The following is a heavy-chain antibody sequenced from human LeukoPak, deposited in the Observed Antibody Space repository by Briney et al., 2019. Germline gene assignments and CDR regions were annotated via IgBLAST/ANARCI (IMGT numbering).Heavy chain of an antibody. Sequence: GGSLRLSCAASGFTFSGSAMHWVRQASGKGLEWVGRIRSKANNYATAYGASVKGSFTISRDDSKNTAYLQMNSLKTEDTAVYYCATTAMVVTPDYWGQGTLVTVSS. D-gene: IGHD4-23*01. CDR2: IRSKANNYAT. CDR3: ATTAMVVTPDY. J-gene: IGHJ4*02. CDR1: GFTFSGSA. V-gene: IGHV3-73*01.